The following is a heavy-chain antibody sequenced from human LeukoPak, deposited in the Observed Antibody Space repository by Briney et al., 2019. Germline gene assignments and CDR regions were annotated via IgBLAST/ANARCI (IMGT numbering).Heavy chain of an antibody. J-gene: IGHJ4*02. V-gene: IGHV3-74*01. D-gene: IGHD3-16*02. CDR3: AKGTYDYVWGSYRYTNSFDY. CDR1: GFTFSSYW. Sequence: GGSLRLSCAAPGFTFSSYWMHWVRQAPGKGLVWVSRINSDGSSTSYADSVKGRFTISRDNAKNTLYLQMNSLRAEDTAVYYCAKGTYDYVWGSYRYTNSFDYWGQGTLVTVSS. CDR2: INSDGSST.